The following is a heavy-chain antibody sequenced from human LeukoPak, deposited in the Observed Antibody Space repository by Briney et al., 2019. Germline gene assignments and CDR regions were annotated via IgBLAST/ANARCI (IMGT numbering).Heavy chain of an antibody. J-gene: IGHJ6*02. Sequence: PGGSLRLSCAASGFAFSDSWMTWIRQAPGKGLEWVANIKQDGSEKYYVDSVKGRFTISRDNAKNSLYLQMNSLRAEDTAVYYCARDPPYSSSWWNYYYYYGMDVWGQGTTVTVSS. CDR2: IKQDGSEK. CDR3: ARDPPYSSSWWNYYYYYGMDV. CDR1: GFAFSDSW. D-gene: IGHD6-13*01. V-gene: IGHV3-7*01.